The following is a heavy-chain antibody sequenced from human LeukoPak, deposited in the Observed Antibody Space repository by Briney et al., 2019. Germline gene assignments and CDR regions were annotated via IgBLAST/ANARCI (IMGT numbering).Heavy chain of an antibody. J-gene: IGHJ4*02. CDR1: GFTFTYYW. CDR3: ASYSSSWYYFDY. Sequence: GGSLRLSCAASGFTFTYYWMHWVRQAPGKGLVWVSRINTDGSSTSYADSVKGRLTISRDNAKNTLYLQMNSLRAEDTAVYYCASYSSSWYYFDYWGQGTLVTVSS. CDR2: INTDGSST. V-gene: IGHV3-74*01. D-gene: IGHD6-13*01.